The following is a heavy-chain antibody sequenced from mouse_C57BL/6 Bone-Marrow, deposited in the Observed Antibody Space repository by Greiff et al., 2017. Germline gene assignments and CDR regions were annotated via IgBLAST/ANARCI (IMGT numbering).Heavy chain of an antibody. V-gene: IGHV3-6*01. J-gene: IGHJ4*01. CDR1: GYSITSGYY. D-gene: IGHD2-3*01. CDR3: ARGWLLFYYYAMDY. CDR2: ISYDGSN. Sequence: EVKLVESGPGLVKPSQSLSLTCSVTGYSITSGYYWNWIRQFPGNKLEWMGYISYDGSNNYNPSLKNRISITRDTSKNQFFLKLNSVTTEDTATYYCARGWLLFYYYAMDYWGQGTSVTVSS.